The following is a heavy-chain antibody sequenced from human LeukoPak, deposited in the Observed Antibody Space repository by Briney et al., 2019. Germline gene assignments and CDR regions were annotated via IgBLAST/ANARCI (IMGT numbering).Heavy chain of an antibody. D-gene: IGHD2/OR15-2a*01. V-gene: IGHV4-31*03. CDR2: IYYSGST. J-gene: IGHJ4*02. CDR1: GGSISSGGYY. CDR3: ARELLSDRYFDY. Sequence: SETLSLTCTVSGGSISSGGYYWSWIRQHPGKGLEWIGYIYYSGSTYYNPSLKSRVTISVDTSKNQFSLKLSSVTAADTAVYYCARELLSDRYFDYWGQGTLVAVSS.